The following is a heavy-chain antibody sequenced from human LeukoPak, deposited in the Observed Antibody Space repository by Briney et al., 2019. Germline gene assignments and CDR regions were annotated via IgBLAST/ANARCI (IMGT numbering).Heavy chain of an antibody. Sequence: TGGSLRISCAASGFTSSNYWMSWVRQAPGKGLERVANIKQDGSEKYYVDSVKGRFTISRDNAKNSLYLQMNSLRAEDTAVYYCARDRGSSGWYEFDYWGQGTLVTVSS. CDR3: ARDRGSSGWYEFDY. D-gene: IGHD6-19*01. CDR1: GFTSSNYW. J-gene: IGHJ4*02. V-gene: IGHV3-7*01. CDR2: IKQDGSEK.